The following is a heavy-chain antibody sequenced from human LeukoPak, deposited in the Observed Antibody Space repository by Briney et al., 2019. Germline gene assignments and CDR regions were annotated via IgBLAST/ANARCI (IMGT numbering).Heavy chain of an antibody. D-gene: IGHD3-22*01. Sequence: PGGSLRLSCAASGFTFSSFGMHWVRRAPGKGLEWLAVIWYDGSNKNYGDSVKGRFTISRDNSKNTLYLQMNSLRAEDTALYYCARGDSSGYHYYGMDVWGQGTTVTVSS. CDR1: GFTFSSFG. CDR2: IWYDGSNK. CDR3: ARGDSSGYHYYGMDV. J-gene: IGHJ6*02. V-gene: IGHV3-33*01.